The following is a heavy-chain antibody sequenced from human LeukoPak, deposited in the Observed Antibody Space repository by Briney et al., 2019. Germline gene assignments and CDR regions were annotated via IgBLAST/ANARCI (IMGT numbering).Heavy chain of an antibody. CDR3: ARLGRELAYCGGDCYSSEGFDP. CDR2: IYPNTGGT. J-gene: IGHJ5*02. Sequence: ASVKVSCKASGYTFSDYYMHWVRQAPGHGLEWMGWIYPNTGGTNYAQKFQGRVTMTRDTSISTACMELSSLRSDDTAVYYCARLGRELAYCGGDCYSSEGFDPWGQGTLVTVSS. D-gene: IGHD2-21*02. V-gene: IGHV1-2*02. CDR1: GYTFSDYY.